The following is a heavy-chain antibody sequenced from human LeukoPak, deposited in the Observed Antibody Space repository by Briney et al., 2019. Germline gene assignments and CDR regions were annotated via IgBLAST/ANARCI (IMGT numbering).Heavy chain of an antibody. J-gene: IGHJ4*02. CDR3: ARDGLHTAHFDY. Sequence: SGGSLRLSCAASGFTFSTYTMNWVRQAPGKGLEWVSTVSDSSDVHYSDSVKGRFTISRDNARNSLYLQMSSLRDEDTAVYYCARDGLHTAHFDYWGQGTLVTVSS. V-gene: IGHV3-48*02. CDR2: VSDSSDV. D-gene: IGHD5-18*01. CDR1: GFTFSTYT.